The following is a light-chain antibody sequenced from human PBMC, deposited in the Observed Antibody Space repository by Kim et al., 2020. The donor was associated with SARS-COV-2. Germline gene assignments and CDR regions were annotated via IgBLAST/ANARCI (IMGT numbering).Light chain of an antibody. CDR1: TLRNYY. J-gene: IGLJ2*01. V-gene: IGLV3-19*01. CDR3: NSRDSRANHLYVN. Sequence: SSELTQDPAVSVALGQTVRITCQGDTLRNYYANWYQQKPGQAPVLVIYGKNNRPSGIPDRFSGYSSGNTASLTITGAQAEDEADYYCNSRDSRANHLYVNFGGGTKLTVL. CDR2: GKN.